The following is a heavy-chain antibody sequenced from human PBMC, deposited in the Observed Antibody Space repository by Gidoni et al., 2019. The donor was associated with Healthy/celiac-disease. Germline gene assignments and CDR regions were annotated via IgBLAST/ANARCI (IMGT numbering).Heavy chain of an antibody. D-gene: IGHD1-7*01. V-gene: IGHV3-15*01. CDR2: IKSKTDGGTT. J-gene: IGHJ6*02. Sequence: EVQLVESGGGLVKPGGSLRLSCAASGCTFSNAWMSGVRQAPGKGLEWVGRIKSKTDGGTTDYAAPVKGRFTISRDGSKNTLYLQMNSLKTEDTAVYYCTTGKTPATQLELVYYYYGMDVWGQGTTVTVSS. CDR3: TTGKTPATQLELVYYYYGMDV. CDR1: GCTFSNAW.